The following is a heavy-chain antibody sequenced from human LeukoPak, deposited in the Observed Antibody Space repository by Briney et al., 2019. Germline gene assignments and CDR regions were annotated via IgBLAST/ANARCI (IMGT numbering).Heavy chain of an antibody. D-gene: IGHD2-2*01. Sequence: GGSLRLSCAASEFTVSNNYMNWVRQAPGKGLEWVSIIYSGGSTYYADSVKGRFTISRDNSKNTLYLQMNSLRAEDAAVYYCATDLNGSTLRVIGAGFDYWGQGTLVTVSS. V-gene: IGHV3-53*01. J-gene: IGHJ4*02. CDR2: IYSGGST. CDR3: ATDLNGSTLRVIGAGFDY. CDR1: EFTVSNNY.